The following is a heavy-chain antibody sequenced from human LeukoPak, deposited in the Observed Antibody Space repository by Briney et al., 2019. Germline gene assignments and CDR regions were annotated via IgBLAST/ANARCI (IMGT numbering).Heavy chain of an antibody. CDR3: ARAKYGDFVDS. J-gene: IGHJ4*02. D-gene: IGHD4-17*01. CDR1: GDSISSYY. V-gene: IGHV4-59*01. Sequence: SETLSLTCTVSGDSISSYYWSWIRQPPGKGLEWIGHIYYSGNTNYNPSLKSRVTISIDTSKNQFPLKVSSVTAADTAVYYCARAKYGDFVDSWGQGTQVTVSS. CDR2: IYYSGNT.